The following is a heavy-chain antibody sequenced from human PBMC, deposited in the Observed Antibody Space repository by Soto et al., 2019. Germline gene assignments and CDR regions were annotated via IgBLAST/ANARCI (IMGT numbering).Heavy chain of an antibody. J-gene: IGHJ5*02. D-gene: IGHD2-15*01. Sequence: GGSLRLSCGGSGFTFGDSYMSWIRQAPGKGLEWLSYISPGSRYPAYADSVKGRFTISRDNAKRPLYLQMMSLTAEDTAIYYCVRGGGGGMFDPWGQGTMVTVSS. V-gene: IGHV3-11*06. CDR2: ISPGSRYP. CDR3: VRGGGGGMFDP. CDR1: GFTFGDSY.